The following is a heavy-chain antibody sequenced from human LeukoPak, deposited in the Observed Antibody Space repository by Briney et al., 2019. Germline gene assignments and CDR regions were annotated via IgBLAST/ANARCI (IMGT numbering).Heavy chain of an antibody. J-gene: IGHJ4*02. V-gene: IGHV3-30*02. CDR2: IRYDGSNK. CDR3: AKDPERKGPFDY. CDR1: GFTFSSYG. Sequence: GSLRLSCAASGFTFSSYGMHWVRQAPGKGLEWVAFIRYDGSNKYYADSVKGRFTISRDNSKNTLYLQMNSLRAEDTAVYYCAKDPERKGPFDYWGQGTLVTVSS. D-gene: IGHD1-1*01.